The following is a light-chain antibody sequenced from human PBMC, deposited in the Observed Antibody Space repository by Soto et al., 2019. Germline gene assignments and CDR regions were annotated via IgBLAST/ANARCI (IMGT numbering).Light chain of an antibody. V-gene: IGLV2-8*01. Sequence: QSALTQPPSASGSPGQSVTISCTGTSSDVGGYDFVSWYQHHPGKAPKLMIYEVSKRPSGVPDRFSGSKSGNTASLTVSGLQAADEADYYCTSYAGSNNVLFGGGTKLTVL. CDR2: EVS. CDR1: SSDVGGYDF. J-gene: IGLJ2*01. CDR3: TSYAGSNNVL.